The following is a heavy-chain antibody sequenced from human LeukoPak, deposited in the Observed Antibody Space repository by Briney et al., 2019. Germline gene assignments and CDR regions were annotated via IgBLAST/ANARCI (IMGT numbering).Heavy chain of an antibody. Sequence: ASVKVSCKASGYTFTSYDINWVRQATGQGLEWMGWMNPNSGNTGYAQKFQGRVTMTRNTSISTAYMELSSLRSEDTAVYYCARAVTGPNPFWAVAGYKLYYFDYWGQGTLVTVSS. CDR3: ARAVTGPNPFWAVAGYKLYYFDY. CDR1: GYTFTSYD. D-gene: IGHD6-19*01. CDR2: MNPNSGNT. V-gene: IGHV1-8*01. J-gene: IGHJ4*02.